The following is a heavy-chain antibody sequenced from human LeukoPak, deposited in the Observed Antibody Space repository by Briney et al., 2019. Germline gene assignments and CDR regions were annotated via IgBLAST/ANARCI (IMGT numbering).Heavy chain of an antibody. V-gene: IGHV3-30*18. CDR3: AKALAGGAVADPFDY. J-gene: IGHJ4*02. CDR2: ISYDGSIK. CDR1: GFXFSNYG. Sequence: PGGSLRLSCGASGFXFSNYGMHWVRQAPGKGLERVALISYDGSIKYYADSVKGRFTISRDNSKNTLYLQMNSLRAEDTAVYYCAKALAGGAVADPFDYWGQGTLVTVSS. D-gene: IGHD6-19*01.